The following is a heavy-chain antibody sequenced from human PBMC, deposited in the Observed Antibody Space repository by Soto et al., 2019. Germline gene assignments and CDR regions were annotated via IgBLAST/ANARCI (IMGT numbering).Heavy chain of an antibody. CDR3: ATTEYCSGGSCYSTFDY. CDR1: CGSISSFY. CDR2: IYYSGST. V-gene: IGHV4-59*08. D-gene: IGHD2-15*01. Sequence: FGTPSLTRTVPCGSISSFYWRWIPEPPGKGLEWIGYIYYSGSTNYNPSLKSRVTISVDTSKNQFSLKLSSVTAADTAVYYCATTEYCSGGSCYSTFDYWGQGTLVTVSS. J-gene: IGHJ4*02.